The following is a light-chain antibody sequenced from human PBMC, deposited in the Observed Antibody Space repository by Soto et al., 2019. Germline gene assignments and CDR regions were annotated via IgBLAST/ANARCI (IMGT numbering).Light chain of an antibody. CDR2: RNN. CDR3: AAWDSSLSGAV. CDR1: GSNIGSNY. V-gene: IGLV1-47*01. Sequence: QPVLTQPPSASGTPGQRLTISCSGSGSNIGSNYVYWYQQFPGRAPKLLIYRNNQRPSGVPDRFSGSKSGTSASLAISGLRSEDEADYYCAAWDSSLSGAVFGGGTQLTVL. J-gene: IGLJ7*01.